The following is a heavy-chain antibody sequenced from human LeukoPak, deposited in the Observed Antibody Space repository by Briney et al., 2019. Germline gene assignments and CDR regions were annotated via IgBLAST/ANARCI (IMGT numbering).Heavy chain of an antibody. CDR2: IDPSDSYT. V-gene: IGHV5-10-1*01. Sequence: GESLRIPCKGSGYSFTSYWISWVRQMPGKGLEWMGRIDPSDSYTNYSPSFQGHVTISADKSISTAYLQWSSLKASDTAMYYCARHVEYCSSTSCYRHNAFDIWGQGTMVTVSS. D-gene: IGHD2-2*01. CDR1: GYSFTSYW. CDR3: ARHVEYCSSTSCYRHNAFDI. J-gene: IGHJ3*02.